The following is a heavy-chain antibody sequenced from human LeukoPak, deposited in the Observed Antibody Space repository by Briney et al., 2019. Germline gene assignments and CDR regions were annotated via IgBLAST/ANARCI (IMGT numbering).Heavy chain of an antibody. D-gene: IGHD2-2*02. CDR2: FDPEDGET. CDR3: ATFEGGYCSSTSCYTVDS. J-gene: IGHJ4*02. Sequence: ASVKVSCKVSGYTLTELSMHWVRQAPGKGLEWMGGFDPEDGETIYAQTFQGSVTMTEDTSTDTAYMEMSSLRSEDTAAYYCATFEGGYCSSTSCYTVDSWGQGTLVTVSS. V-gene: IGHV1-24*01. CDR1: GYTLTELS.